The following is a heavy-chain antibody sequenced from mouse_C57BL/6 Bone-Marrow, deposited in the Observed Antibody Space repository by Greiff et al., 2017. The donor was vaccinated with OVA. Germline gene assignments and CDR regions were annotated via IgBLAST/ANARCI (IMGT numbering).Heavy chain of an antibody. CDR1: GYTFTSYG. CDR3: ARYYYGSSSFDY. CDR2: IYPRSGNT. V-gene: IGHV1-81*01. J-gene: IGHJ2*01. D-gene: IGHD1-1*01. Sequence: QVQLKESGAELARPGASVKLSCKASGYTFTSYGISWVKQRTGQGLEWIGEIYPRSGNTYYNEKFKGKATLTADKSSSTAYMELRSLTAEDSAVYFCARYYYGSSSFDYWGKGTTLTVSA.